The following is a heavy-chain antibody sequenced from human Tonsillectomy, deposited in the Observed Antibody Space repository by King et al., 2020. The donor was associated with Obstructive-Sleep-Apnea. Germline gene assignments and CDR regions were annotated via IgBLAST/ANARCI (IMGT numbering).Heavy chain of an antibody. CDR2: IDWDDDK. J-gene: IGHJ6*02. CDR1: GFSLSTSGMC. V-gene: IGHV2-70*11. Sequence: TLKESGPALVKPTQTLTLTCTFSGFSLSTSGMCVSWIRQPPGKALEWLARIDWDDDKYYNTSLRTRPTISKDTSKNQVVLTMTNMDPVDTATYYCARMRVQNGLGGMDVWGQGTTVTVSS. CDR3: ARMRVQNGLGGMDV. D-gene: IGHD7-27*01.